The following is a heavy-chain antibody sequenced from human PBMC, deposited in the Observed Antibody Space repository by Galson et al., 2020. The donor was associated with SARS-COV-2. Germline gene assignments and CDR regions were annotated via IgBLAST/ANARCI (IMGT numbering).Heavy chain of an antibody. Sequence: GESLKIPCTAPGFTFSSYAMHWVRQAPGKGLQYVSAINGNGGSTYYADSVKGRFTISRDNSKNTMFLQMDRLRTEDMAVYDCARGSLIGPHEYWGQGTLVTVSS. CDR2: INGNGGST. V-gene: IGHV3-64*02. CDR1: GFTFSSYA. D-gene: IGHD3-16*01. J-gene: IGHJ4*02. CDR3: ARGSLIGPHEY.